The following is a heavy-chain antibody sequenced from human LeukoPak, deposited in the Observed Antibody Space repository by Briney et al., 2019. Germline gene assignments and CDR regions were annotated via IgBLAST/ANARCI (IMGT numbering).Heavy chain of an antibody. J-gene: IGHJ4*02. V-gene: IGHV3-74*01. D-gene: IGHD1-26*01. CDR2: ISPDGSVT. CDR3: VSDSGLRSGGDS. CDR1: GLNLRTFW. Sequence: GGSLRLSCAASGLNLRTFWIHWIRQDAGGRLVWVSRISPDGSVTTYTASVKGRFAISRDNAKNTLYLEMNSLRADDAAIYYCVSDSGLRSGGDSWGQGTPVTVSS.